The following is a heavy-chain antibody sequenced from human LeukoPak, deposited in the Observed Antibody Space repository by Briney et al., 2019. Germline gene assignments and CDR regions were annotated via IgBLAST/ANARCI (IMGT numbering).Heavy chain of an antibody. J-gene: IGHJ5*02. CDR1: GGSISSGSYY. CDR2: IYTSGST. V-gene: IGHV4-61*02. CDR3: ASSALWFGEFNWFDP. Sequence: PSETLSLTCTVSGGSISSGSYYWSWIRQPAGKGLEWIGRIYTSGSTNYNPSLKSRVTISVDTSKNQFSLKLSSVTAADTAVYYCASSALWFGEFNWFDPWGQGTLVTVSS. D-gene: IGHD3-10*01.